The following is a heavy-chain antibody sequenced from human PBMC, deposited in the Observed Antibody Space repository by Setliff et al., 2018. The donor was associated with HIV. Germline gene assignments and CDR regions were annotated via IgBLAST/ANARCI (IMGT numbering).Heavy chain of an antibody. CDR3: ARANVPYSNFWSFSYSLPYYFDY. CDR1: GYTFTSYG. CDR2: ISGYNGNT. Sequence: GASVKVSCKTSGYTFTSYGISWVRQAPGQGLEWMGWISGYNGNTNYAQKFQGRLTMTTDTSTSTAYMELRGLRSDDTAVYYCARANVPYSNFWSFSYSLPYYFDYWGQGTLVTVSS. J-gene: IGHJ4*02. V-gene: IGHV1-18*01. D-gene: IGHD3-3*01.